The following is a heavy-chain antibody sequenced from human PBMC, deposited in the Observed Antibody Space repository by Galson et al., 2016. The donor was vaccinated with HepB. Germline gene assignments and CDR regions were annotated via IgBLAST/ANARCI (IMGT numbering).Heavy chain of an antibody. CDR3: WGIVATITHYYYYGMDV. V-gene: IGHV3-53*01. CDR2: IYSGGTT. D-gene: IGHD5-12*01. CDR1: GFTVSSNY. J-gene: IGHJ6*02. Sequence: SLRLSCAASGFTVSSNYMTWVRQAPGQGLEWVSIIYSGGTTYYADSVKGRFTISRDNSKTTVYLQMNSLRVEDTAVYYCWGIVATITHYYYYGMDVWGQGTTVTVSS.